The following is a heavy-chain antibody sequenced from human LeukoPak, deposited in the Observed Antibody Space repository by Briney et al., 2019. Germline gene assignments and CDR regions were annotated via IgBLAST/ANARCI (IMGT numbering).Heavy chain of an antibody. CDR3: ARTYYYDSSGYYLAWFDP. CDR2: IIPIFGTA. J-gene: IGHJ5*02. CDR1: GGTFSSYA. Sequence: SVKVSCKASGGTFSSYAISWVRQAPGQGLEWMGGIIPIFGTANYAQKFQGRVTITADESTSTAYMELSSLRSEASAVYYCARTYYYDSSGYYLAWFDPWGQGTLVTVSS. V-gene: IGHV1-69*01. D-gene: IGHD3-22*01.